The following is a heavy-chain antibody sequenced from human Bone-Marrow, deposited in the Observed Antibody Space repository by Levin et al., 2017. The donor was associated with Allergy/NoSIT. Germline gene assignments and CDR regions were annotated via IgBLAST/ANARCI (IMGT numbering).Heavy chain of an antibody. CDR1: GWHNIGDT. CDR3: ARGGPSWDYFDY. CDR2: IYSSGNT. D-gene: IGHD3-16*01. V-gene: IGHV4-59*12. Sequence: SETLSLXXXXXGWHNIGDTRRRVRPAQRKVLLWIGYIYSSGNTNYNPSLKSRVTMSVDTSKNQFSLKLTSATAAATAGYYCARGGPSWDYFDYWGQGALVTVSS. J-gene: IGHJ4*02.